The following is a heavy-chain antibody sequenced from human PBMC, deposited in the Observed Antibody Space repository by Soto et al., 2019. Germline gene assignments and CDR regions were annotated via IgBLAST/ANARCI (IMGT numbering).Heavy chain of an antibody. CDR3: ATWPDFDY. Sequence: PGESLMISCKGSEYSFTNYWIGWVRQMPGKGLEWMGIIYLSDSDTRYSPSFQGQVTISADKSISTAYLQWSSLKASDTAMYYCATWPDFDYWGQGTLVTVSS. V-gene: IGHV5-51*01. J-gene: IGHJ4*02. CDR1: EYSFTNYW. CDR2: IYLSDSDT.